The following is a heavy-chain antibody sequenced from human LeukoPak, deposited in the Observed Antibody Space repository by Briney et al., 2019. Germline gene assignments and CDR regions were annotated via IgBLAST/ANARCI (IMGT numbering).Heavy chain of an antibody. Sequence: GGSLRLSCAASGFTFSSYGMHWVRQAPGRGLEWVAVIWYDGSNKYYADSVKGRFTISRDNSKNTLYLQMNSLRAEDTAVYYCARDRRQGGITLDYWGQGTLVTVSS. D-gene: IGHD1-14*01. V-gene: IGHV3-33*01. J-gene: IGHJ4*02. CDR2: IWYDGSNK. CDR3: ARDRRQGGITLDY. CDR1: GFTFSSYG.